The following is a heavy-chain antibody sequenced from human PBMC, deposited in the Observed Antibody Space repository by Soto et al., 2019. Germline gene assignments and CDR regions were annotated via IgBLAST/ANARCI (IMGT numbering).Heavy chain of an antibody. CDR1: GFTFSNAW. J-gene: IGHJ6*02. D-gene: IGHD6-6*01. CDR2: IKSKTDGGTT. Sequence: EVQLVESGGGLVKPGGSLRLSCAASGFTFSNAWMSWVRQAPGKGLEWVGRIKSKTDGGTTDYAAPVKGRFTISRDDSKNTLYLQMNSLKTEDTAVYYCTTGVYSSSTWYYYYGMDVWGRGTTVTVSS. V-gene: IGHV3-15*01. CDR3: TTGVYSSSTWYYYYGMDV.